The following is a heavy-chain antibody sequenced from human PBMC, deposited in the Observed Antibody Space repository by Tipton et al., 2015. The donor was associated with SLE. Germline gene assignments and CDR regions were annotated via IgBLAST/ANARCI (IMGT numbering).Heavy chain of an antibody. CDR1: GYTFTGYD. CDR2: MNPNSGNT. J-gene: IGHJ6*04. Sequence: QSGPEVKKPGASVKVSCKASGYTFTGYDINWVRQATGQGSEWMGWMNPNSGNTGYAQKFQGRVTMTRNTSISTAYMELSSLRSEDTAVYYCAMIGGCSSTSCYRAPMDVWGKGTTVTVSS. D-gene: IGHD2-2*02. CDR3: AMIGGCSSTSCYRAPMDV. V-gene: IGHV1-8*01.